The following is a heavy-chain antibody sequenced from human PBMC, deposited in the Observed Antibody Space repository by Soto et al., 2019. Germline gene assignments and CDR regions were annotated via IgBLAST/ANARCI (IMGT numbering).Heavy chain of an antibody. CDR3: ARDPSNFGVDMPFDY. Sequence: VGSLRLSCAASGFTFSSYSMNWVRQAPGKGLEWVSYISSSSSTIYYADSVKGRFTISRDNAKNSLYLQMNSLRDEDTAVYYCARDPSNFGVDMPFDYWGQGTLVTVSS. J-gene: IGHJ4*02. CDR1: GFTFSSYS. D-gene: IGHD3-3*01. CDR2: ISSSSSTI. V-gene: IGHV3-48*02.